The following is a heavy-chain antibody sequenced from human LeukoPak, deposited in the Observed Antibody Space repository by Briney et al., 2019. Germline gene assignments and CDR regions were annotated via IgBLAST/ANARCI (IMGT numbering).Heavy chain of an antibody. D-gene: IGHD4-23*01. J-gene: IGHJ3*02. CDR1: GGTFSSYA. V-gene: IGHV1-8*03. CDR2: MNPNSGNT. CDR3: ARGGLTVEYAFDI. Sequence: ASVKVSCKASGGTFSSYAINWVRQATGQGLEWMGWMNPNSGNTGYAQKFQGRVTITRNTSISTAYMELSSLRSEDTAVYYCARGGLTVEYAFDIWGQGTMVTVSS.